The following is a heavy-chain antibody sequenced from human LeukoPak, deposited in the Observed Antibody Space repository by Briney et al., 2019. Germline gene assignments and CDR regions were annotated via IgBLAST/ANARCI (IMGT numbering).Heavy chain of an antibody. V-gene: IGHV4-34*01. CDR1: GGSFSGYY. Sequence: PSETLSLTCAVCGGSFSGYYWSWIRQPPGKGLEWIGEINHSGSTNYNPSLKSRVTISVDTSKNQFSLKLSSVTAADTAVYYCARGRGFEEGATYFDYWGQGTLVTVSS. D-gene: IGHD1-26*01. CDR3: ARGRGFEEGATYFDY. CDR2: INHSGST. J-gene: IGHJ4*02.